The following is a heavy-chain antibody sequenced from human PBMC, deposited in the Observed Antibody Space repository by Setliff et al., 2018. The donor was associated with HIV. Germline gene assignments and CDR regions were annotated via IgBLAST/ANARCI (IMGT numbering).Heavy chain of an antibody. J-gene: IGHJ4*02. CDR3: ARDTGKSSGLDY. CDR1: GGSISSSSYY. Sequence: SETLSLTCTVSGGSISSSSYYWSWIRQPPGKGLEWIGNIYYSGSTKYNPSLKSRVTISVDTSKNQFSLKVSSVTAADTAVYYCARDTGKSSGLDYWGQGTLVTVSS. D-gene: IGHD3-22*01. V-gene: IGHV4-61*01. CDR2: IYYSGST.